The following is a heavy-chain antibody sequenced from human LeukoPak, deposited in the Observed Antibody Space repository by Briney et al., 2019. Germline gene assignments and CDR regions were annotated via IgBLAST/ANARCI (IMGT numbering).Heavy chain of an antibody. Sequence: ASVKVSCKASGYTFTSYGISWVRRAPGQGLERMGWISAYNGNTNYAQKLQGRVTMTTDTSTSTAYMELRSLRSDDTAVYYCAREVQLWSCFDYWGQGTLVTVSS. CDR1: GYTFTSYG. CDR2: ISAYNGNT. D-gene: IGHD5-18*01. V-gene: IGHV1-18*01. J-gene: IGHJ4*02. CDR3: AREVQLWSCFDY.